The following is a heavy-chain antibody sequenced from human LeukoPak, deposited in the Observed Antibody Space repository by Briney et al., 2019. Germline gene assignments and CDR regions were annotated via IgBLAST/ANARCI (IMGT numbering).Heavy chain of an antibody. D-gene: IGHD7-27*01. V-gene: IGHV1-69*05. CDR1: GGTFSSYA. CDR2: IIPIFGTA. CDR3: ARATNWGFHDSY. Sequence: SVKVSCKASGGTFSSYAISWVRQAPGQGLEWMGGIIPIFGTANYAQKFQGRVTMTRDTSISTAYMELSRLRSDDTAVYYCARATNWGFHDSYWGQGTLVTVSS. J-gene: IGHJ4*02.